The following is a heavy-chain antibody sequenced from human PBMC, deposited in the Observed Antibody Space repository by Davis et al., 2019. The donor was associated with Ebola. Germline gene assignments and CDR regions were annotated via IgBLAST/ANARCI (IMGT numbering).Heavy chain of an antibody. J-gene: IGHJ4*02. CDR2: IWYDGSNK. CDR3: ARRSETYYYDSSGYYSLKYFDY. Sequence: GESLKISCAASGFTFSSYSMNWVRQAPGKGLEWVAVIWYDGSNKYYADSVKGRFTISRDNSKNTLYLQMNSLRAEDTAVYYCARRSETYYYDSSGYYSLKYFDYWGQGTLVTVSS. CDR1: GFTFSSYS. D-gene: IGHD3-22*01. V-gene: IGHV3-33*08.